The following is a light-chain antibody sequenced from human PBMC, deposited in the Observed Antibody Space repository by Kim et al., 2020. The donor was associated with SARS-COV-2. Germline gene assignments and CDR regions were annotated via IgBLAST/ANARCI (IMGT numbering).Light chain of an antibody. J-gene: IGLJ2*01. CDR1: SLRSYY. V-gene: IGLV3-19*01. CDR2: GRD. Sequence: SSEPTQDPAVSVALGQTVRITCQGDSLRSYYATWYQQKPRQAPVVVFYGRDNRPSGIPDRFSGPASGNTASLTISGAQAEDEADFYCQSRDSGGNVVFGGGTQLTVL. CDR3: QSRDSGGNVV.